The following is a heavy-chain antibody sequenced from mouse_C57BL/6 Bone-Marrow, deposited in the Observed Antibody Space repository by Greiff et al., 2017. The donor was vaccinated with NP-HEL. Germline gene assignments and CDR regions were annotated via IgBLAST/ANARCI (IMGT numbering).Heavy chain of an antibody. CDR1: GYTFTSYW. CDR2: INPSNGGT. CDR3: ARVPLYYGSSFYAMDY. Sequence: QVHVKQPGTELVKPGASVKLSCKASGYTFTSYWMHWVKQRPGQGLEWIGNINPSNGGTNYNEKFKSKATLTVDKSSSTAYMQLSSLTSEDSAVYYCARVPLYYGSSFYAMDYWGQGTSVTVSS. V-gene: IGHV1-53*01. J-gene: IGHJ4*01. D-gene: IGHD1-1*01.